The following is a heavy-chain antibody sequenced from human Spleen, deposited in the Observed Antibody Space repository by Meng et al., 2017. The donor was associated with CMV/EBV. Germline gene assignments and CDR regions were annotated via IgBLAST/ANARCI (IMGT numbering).Heavy chain of an antibody. D-gene: IGHD2-15*01. V-gene: IGHV3-23*03. CDR3: AKDVVVDD. CDR2: IYSGDDNT. CDR1: GFTFSSYA. J-gene: IGHJ4*02. Sequence: SLRLSCAASGFTFSSYAMGWVRQAQGQGLECVSIIYSGDDNTYYADSVKGRFTISRDNSKSTVYLQMNSLRTEDTAIYYCAKDVVVDDWGQGTLVTVSS.